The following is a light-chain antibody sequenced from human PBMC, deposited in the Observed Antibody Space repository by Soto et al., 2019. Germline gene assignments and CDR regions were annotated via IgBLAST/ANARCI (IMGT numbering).Light chain of an antibody. CDR3: QQYKDNWT. V-gene: IGKV1-5*03. Sequence: DIQMTQSPSTLSASVGDRVTITCRASQSISSWLAWHQQKPGKAPRLLIYKASNLESGVASRFSGSGSGTEVTLTITSLQPDDSAIYYCQQYKDNWTFGQGTKVEIK. J-gene: IGKJ1*01. CDR2: KAS. CDR1: QSISSW.